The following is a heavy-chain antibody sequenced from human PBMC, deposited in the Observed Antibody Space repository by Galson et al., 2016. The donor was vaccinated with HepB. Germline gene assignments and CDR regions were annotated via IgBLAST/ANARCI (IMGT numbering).Heavy chain of an antibody. Sequence: SVKVSCKVSGYTLTELSMHWVRQPPGKGLEWMAGFDPEDGETIYAQKFRGRVTMTEDTSTDTAYMELSSLRSEDTATYYCATDGKSNYYDSSGFIVWGQGTLVTVSS. CDR2: FDPEDGET. J-gene: IGHJ4*02. V-gene: IGHV1-24*01. CDR3: ATDGKSNYYDSSGFIV. CDR1: GYTLTELS. D-gene: IGHD3-22*01.